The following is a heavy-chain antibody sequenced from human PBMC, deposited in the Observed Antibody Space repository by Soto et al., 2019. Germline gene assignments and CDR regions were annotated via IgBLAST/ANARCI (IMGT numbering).Heavy chain of an antibody. CDR3: SYGSSFDY. J-gene: IGHJ4*02. Sequence: SETLSLTCTVSGASLRSGSYYWSWIRQPPGKGLEWIGYISHSGRTNYDPSLKSRLTMSVDTSQNQFSLQLNSVTAADTAVYYCSYGSSFDYWGQGALVTVSS. CDR2: ISHSGRT. D-gene: IGHD3-10*01. CDR1: GASLRSGSYY. V-gene: IGHV4-61*01.